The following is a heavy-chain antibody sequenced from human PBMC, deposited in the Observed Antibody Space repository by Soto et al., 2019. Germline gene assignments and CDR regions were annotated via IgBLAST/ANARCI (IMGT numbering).Heavy chain of an antibody. J-gene: IGHJ4*02. Sequence: VQLVESGGGLIQPGGSLRLSCAASGFTVSNNHMTWVRQAAGKGLELVSFVHGGGSTSYADSVKGRFTISRDNSTNTLYLQMDSLRAEDTAIYYCAGRLTTAARLDYWGRGTLVTVSS. D-gene: IGHD3-16*01. CDR3: AGRLTTAARLDY. CDR2: VHGGGST. V-gene: IGHV3-53*01. CDR1: GFTVSNNH.